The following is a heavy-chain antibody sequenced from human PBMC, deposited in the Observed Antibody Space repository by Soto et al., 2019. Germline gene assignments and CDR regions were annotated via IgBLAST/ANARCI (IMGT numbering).Heavy chain of an antibody. V-gene: IGHV1-18*01. CDR2: ISAYIGNT. CDR3: GRGVPDHYYDSSGYYVDSFDP. CDR1: GYTFPSYG. J-gene: IGHJ5*02. D-gene: IGHD3-22*01. Sequence: ASVKVSFKASGYTFPSYGISWVRQAPGQGLEGMGWISAYIGNTNYGQKLQGRVTMTTDTSTSRAYMELRSPRSDERAGNYCGRGVPDHYYDSSGYYVDSFDPWGQGTLVTVSS.